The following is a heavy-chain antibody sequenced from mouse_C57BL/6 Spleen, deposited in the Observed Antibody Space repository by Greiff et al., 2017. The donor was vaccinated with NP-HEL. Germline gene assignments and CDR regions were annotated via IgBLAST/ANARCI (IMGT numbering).Heavy chain of an antibody. J-gene: IGHJ1*03. CDR3: ARNYGNYDWYFDV. V-gene: IGHV5-16*01. Sequence: EVMLVESEGGLVQPGSSMKLSCTASGFTFSDYYMAWVRQVPEKGLEWVANINYDGSSTYYLDSLKSRFIISRDNAKNILYLQMSSLKSEDTATYYCARNYGNYDWYFDVWGTGTTVTVSS. CDR1: GFTFSDYY. D-gene: IGHD2-1*01. CDR2: INYDGSST.